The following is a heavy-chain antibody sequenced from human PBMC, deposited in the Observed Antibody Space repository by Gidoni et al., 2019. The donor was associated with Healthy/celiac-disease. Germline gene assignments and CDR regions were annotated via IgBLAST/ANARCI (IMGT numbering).Heavy chain of an antibody. CDR1: GGSISSSSYY. CDR3: ARHVLELVGAINFWFDP. CDR2: IYYSGIT. D-gene: IGHD1-26*01. V-gene: IGHV4-39*01. J-gene: IGHJ5*02. Sequence: QLQLQESGPGLVKPSETLSLTCTVSGGSISSSSYYWGWIRQPPGKGLEWIGSIYYSGITYYNPSLKSRVTISVDTSKNQFSLKLSSVTAADTAVYYCARHVLELVGAINFWFDPWGQGTLVTVSS.